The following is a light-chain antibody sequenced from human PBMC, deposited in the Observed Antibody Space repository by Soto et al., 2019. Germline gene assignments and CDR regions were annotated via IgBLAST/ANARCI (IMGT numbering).Light chain of an antibody. CDR2: GAT. CDR3: QQSYSTPLT. V-gene: IGKV1-39*01. Sequence: DIQMTQSPSSLSASVGDGVTITCRASQSISSYLNWYQQKPGKAPKLLIYGATSLQGGVPSRFSGSGSGTDFTLTISSLQLEDFATYYCQQSYSTPLTFGGGTKVEIK. J-gene: IGKJ4*01. CDR1: QSISSY.